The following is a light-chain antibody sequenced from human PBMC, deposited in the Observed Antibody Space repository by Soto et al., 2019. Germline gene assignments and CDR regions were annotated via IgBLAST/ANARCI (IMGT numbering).Light chain of an antibody. V-gene: IGLV4-69*02. CDR1: SGHSSYA. CDR2: LNSDGSH. Sequence: QPVLTQSPSASASLGASVKLTCTLSSGHSSYAIAWHQQQPEKGPRFLMYLNSDGSHSKGDGIPDRFSGSSSGAERYLTISSLQTEDEADYYFQTWGTGPVVGGGTKLTVL. J-gene: IGLJ3*02. CDR3: QTWGTGPV.